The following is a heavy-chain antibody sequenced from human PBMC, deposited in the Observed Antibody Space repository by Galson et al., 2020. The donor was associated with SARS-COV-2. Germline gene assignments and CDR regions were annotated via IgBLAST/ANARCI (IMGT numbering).Heavy chain of an antibody. CDR1: GFTFSSYA. V-gene: IGHV3-30*04. Sequence: GGSLRLSCAPSGFTFSSYALHWVRQAPGKGLEWVALISYDGSKIYYADSVKGRFTISRDNSKNTLYLQMNSLRTEDTALYYCARDKGRWGMYYFDYWGQGALVTVSS. CDR3: ARDKGRWGMYYFDY. D-gene: IGHD3-16*01. J-gene: IGHJ4*02. CDR2: ISYDGSKI.